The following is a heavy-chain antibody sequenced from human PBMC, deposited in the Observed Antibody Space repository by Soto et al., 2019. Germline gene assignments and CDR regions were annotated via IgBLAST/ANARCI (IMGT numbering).Heavy chain of an antibody. CDR2: IYYSGST. CDR1: GGSISSGGYH. CDR3: ARTVLVPRLLADYLVRYYYYMDV. J-gene: IGHJ6*03. D-gene: IGHD3-9*01. V-gene: IGHV4-31*03. Sequence: PSETLSLTCPVSGGSISSGGYHWSWIRQHPGKGLEWIGYIYYSGSTYYNPSLKSRVTISVDMSKNQVSLKLRSVTAADTAVYYCARTVLVPRLLADYLVRYYYYMDVLGHGTTITVSS.